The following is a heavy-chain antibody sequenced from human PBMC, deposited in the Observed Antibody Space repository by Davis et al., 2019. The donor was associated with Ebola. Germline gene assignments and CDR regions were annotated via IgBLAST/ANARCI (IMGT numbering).Heavy chain of an antibody. J-gene: IGHJ5*02. V-gene: IGHV3-30*02. D-gene: IGHD6-13*01. CDR3: AKDTYSSSWSDYNWFDP. Sequence: PGGSLRLSCAASGFTFSSYAMHWVRQAPGKGLDWVAFIRYDGSTKYYTDSVKGRFTISRDNSKNMLYLQMNSLRAEDTAIYYCAKDTYSSSWSDYNWFDPWGQGTLVTVSS. CDR1: GFTFSSYA. CDR2: IRYDGSTK.